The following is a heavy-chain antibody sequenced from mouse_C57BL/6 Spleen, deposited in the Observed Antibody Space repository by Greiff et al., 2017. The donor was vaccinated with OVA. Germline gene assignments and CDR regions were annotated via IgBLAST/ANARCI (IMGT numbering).Heavy chain of an antibody. Sequence: QVQLQQPGAELVMPGASVKLSCKASGYTFTSYWMHWVKQRPGQGLEWIGEIDPSDSYTNYNQKFKGKSTLTVDKSSSTAYMQLSSLTSEDSAVYYCARDITTGVIAHRYFEVWGTGTTVTVSS. J-gene: IGHJ1*03. CDR3: ARDITTGVIAHRYFEV. D-gene: IGHD1-1*01. V-gene: IGHV1-69*01. CDR2: IDPSDSYT. CDR1: GYTFTSYW.